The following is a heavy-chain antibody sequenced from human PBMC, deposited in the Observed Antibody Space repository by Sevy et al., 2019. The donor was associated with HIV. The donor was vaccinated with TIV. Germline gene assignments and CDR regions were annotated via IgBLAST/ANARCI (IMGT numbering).Heavy chain of an antibody. CDR1: RFTFSNYW. V-gene: IGHV3-7*01. CDR2: IKQDGSEK. CDR3: ATGGLDH. D-gene: IGHD2-15*01. J-gene: IGHJ4*02. Sequence: GGSLRLSCAASRFTFSNYWMNWVRQAPGKGLEWVANIKQDGSEKDHVDSVKGRFTISRDNAKNSLYLQMNTLRVEDTVVYYCATGGLDHWGLGTLVTVSS.